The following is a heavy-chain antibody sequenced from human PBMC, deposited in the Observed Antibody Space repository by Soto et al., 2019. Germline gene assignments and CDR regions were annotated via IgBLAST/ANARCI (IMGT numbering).Heavy chain of an antibody. D-gene: IGHD6-13*01. CDR3: ARGWQQLGH. Sequence: EVQLLESGGGLVQPGGSLRLSCAASGFTFSNYAITWVRQAPGKGLDWISSVSTDGGNTYYADSVKGRFTISRDKSKNTLYLQMNSLRVDDTATYYCARGWQQLGHWGQGALVTVSS. J-gene: IGHJ4*02. CDR1: GFTFSNYA. V-gene: IGHV3-23*01. CDR2: VSTDGGNT.